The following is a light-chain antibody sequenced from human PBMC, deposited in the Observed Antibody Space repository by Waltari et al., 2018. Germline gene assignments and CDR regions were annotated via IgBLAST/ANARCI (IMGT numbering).Light chain of an antibody. CDR2: GAS. Sequence: ETVMTQSHATLSVSPGERVILSCRASQTIRSDLAWYQQKPGQSPRLLIYGASTRATAIPARFSGSGSGTEFTLTISSLQSEDFAFYYCQQYDHWPPAFGPGTKVDVK. CDR1: QTIRSD. V-gene: IGKV3-15*01. CDR3: QQYDHWPPA. J-gene: IGKJ3*01.